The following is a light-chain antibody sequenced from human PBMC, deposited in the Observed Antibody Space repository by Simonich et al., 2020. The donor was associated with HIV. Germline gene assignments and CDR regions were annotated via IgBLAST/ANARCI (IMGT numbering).Light chain of an antibody. CDR3: QQYGSSTRT. Sequence: EIVLTQSPATLSLSPGERAPLSCRASQSVSRYLAWDQQKPGQAPRLLIDDASSRATGIPDRVSGSGSGTDFTLTMSRLEPEDFAVYYCQQYGSSTRTFGQGTKVEIK. CDR1: QSVSRY. V-gene: IGKV3-20*01. J-gene: IGKJ1*01. CDR2: DAS.